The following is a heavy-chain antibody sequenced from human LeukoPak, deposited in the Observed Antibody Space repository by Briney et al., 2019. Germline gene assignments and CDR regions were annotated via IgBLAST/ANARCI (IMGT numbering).Heavy chain of an antibody. CDR3: AKVLRLRGHFDY. CDR2: ISGSGGST. D-gene: IGHD5-18*01. Sequence: GGSLRLSCAASGFTFSSYAMSWVRQAPGKGLEWVSAISGSGGSTYYADSVKGRFTISRDNPKNTLYLQMNSLRAEDTAVYYCAKVLRLRGHFDYWGQGTLVTVSS. V-gene: IGHV3-23*01. CDR1: GFTFSSYA. J-gene: IGHJ4*02.